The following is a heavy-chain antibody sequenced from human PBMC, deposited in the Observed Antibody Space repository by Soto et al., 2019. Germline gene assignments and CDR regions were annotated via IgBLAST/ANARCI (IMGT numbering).Heavy chain of an antibody. D-gene: IGHD3-22*01. CDR2: ISAYNGNT. Sequence: ASVKVSCKASGYTFTSYGISWVRQAPGQGLEWMGWISAYNGNTNYAQKLRGRVTMTTDTSTSTAYMELRSLRSDDTAVYYCARDWYYYDSSGYYYVADFDYWGQGTLVTVSS. J-gene: IGHJ4*02. V-gene: IGHV1-18*04. CDR3: ARDWYYYDSSGYYYVADFDY. CDR1: GYTFTSYG.